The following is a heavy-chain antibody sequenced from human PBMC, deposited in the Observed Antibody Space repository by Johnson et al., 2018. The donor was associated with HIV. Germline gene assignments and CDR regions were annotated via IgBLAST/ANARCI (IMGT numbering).Heavy chain of an antibody. Sequence: VQLVESGGGVVRPGGSLRLSCVGSGFTFNTNSMHWVRQAPGKGLVWVSRISSDGSSIGYADSVKGRFTISRDNAKNTLYLQMHSLGAEDTAVYYCAIVQLLVDDVFNIWGQGTMVTVSS. CDR3: AIVQLLVDDVFNI. V-gene: IGHV3-74*01. D-gene: IGHD2-2*01. CDR2: ISSDGSSI. J-gene: IGHJ3*02. CDR1: GFTFNTNS.